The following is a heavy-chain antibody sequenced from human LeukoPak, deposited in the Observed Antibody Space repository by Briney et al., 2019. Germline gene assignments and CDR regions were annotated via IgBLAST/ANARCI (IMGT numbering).Heavy chain of an antibody. Sequence: GGSLRLSCEVSGLIFSNFAMAWVRQAPGKGLEWLSLITGTSGRTYYAASVKGRFTISRDNSKNTVYLQMDNLRPEDTALYYCAKDHVNAGRLDYRGQGTPVTVSS. D-gene: IGHD3-16*01. V-gene: IGHV3-23*01. CDR3: AKDHVNAGRLDY. J-gene: IGHJ4*02. CDR2: ITGTSGRT. CDR1: GLIFSNFA.